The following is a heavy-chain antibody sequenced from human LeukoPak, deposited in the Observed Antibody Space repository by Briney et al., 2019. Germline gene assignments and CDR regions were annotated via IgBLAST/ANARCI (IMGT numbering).Heavy chain of an antibody. CDR2: IWLDGSAE. J-gene: IGHJ4*02. CDR1: GFSFSSYD. D-gene: IGHD1-14*01. CDR3: ARDLNREGFDY. V-gene: IGHV3-33*01. Sequence: GSLRLSCAASGFSFSSYDMHWVRQAPGKGLEWVAIIWLDGSAEYYGDSVKGRFTVSRDNSKNTLYLQMDDLRVEDTAVYYCARDLNREGFDYWGQGTLVAVSS.